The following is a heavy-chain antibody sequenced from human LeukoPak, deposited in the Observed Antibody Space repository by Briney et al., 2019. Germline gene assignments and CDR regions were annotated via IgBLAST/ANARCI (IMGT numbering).Heavy chain of an antibody. CDR1: GYTFTSYG. J-gene: IGHJ4*02. V-gene: IGHV1-8*02. D-gene: IGHD5-18*01. CDR3: ARVGGYSYGHEFDY. CDR2: MNPNSGNT. Sequence: ASVKVSCKASGYTFTSYGISWVRQAPGQGLEWMGWMNPNSGNTGYAQKFQGRVTMTRNTSISTAYMELSSLRSEDTAVYYCARVGGYSYGHEFDYWGQGTLVTVSS.